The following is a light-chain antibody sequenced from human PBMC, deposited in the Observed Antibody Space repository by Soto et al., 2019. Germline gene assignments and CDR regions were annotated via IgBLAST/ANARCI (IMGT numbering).Light chain of an antibody. CDR1: QSISSY. CDR3: QQSYSTPPFT. CDR2: AAS. Sequence: DIQMTQSPSSLSASVGDRVTITCRASQSISSYLNWYQQKPGKAPKLLIYAASSLQSGVPSRFSGSGSATAFTLTISSLQPEAFATYYCQQSYSTPPFTFGPGTKVDIK. V-gene: IGKV1-39*01. J-gene: IGKJ3*01.